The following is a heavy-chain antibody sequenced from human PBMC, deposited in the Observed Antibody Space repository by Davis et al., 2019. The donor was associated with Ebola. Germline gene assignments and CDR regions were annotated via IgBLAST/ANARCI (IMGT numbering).Heavy chain of an antibody. J-gene: IGHJ4*02. CDR2: ISSSSSYI. V-gene: IGHV3-21*01. CDR1: GFTFSSYS. D-gene: IGHD3-10*01. CDR3: ARDSALRGTTMVRGPSPSLGY. Sequence: PGGSLRLSCAASGFTFSSYSMNWVRQAPGKGLEWVSSISSSSSYIYYADSVKGRFTISRDNAKNSLYLQMNSLRAEDTAVYYCARDSALRGTTMVRGPSPSLGYWGQGTLVTVSS.